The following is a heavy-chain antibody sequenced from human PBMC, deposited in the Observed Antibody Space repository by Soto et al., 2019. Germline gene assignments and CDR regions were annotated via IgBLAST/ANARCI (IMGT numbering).Heavy chain of an antibody. J-gene: IGHJ4*02. V-gene: IGHV1-18*01. CDR3: ARTSVAQSEDYFDY. Sequence: ASVKVSCKTSGYSFTTYGISWVRQAPGQGLEWMGWTSSNNGKTKYAQKFQGRVTMTTDKSTSTVHMELRSLRSGDTAVYYCARTSVAQSEDYFDYWGQGTLVTVSS. D-gene: IGHD5-12*01. CDR2: TSSNNGKT. CDR1: GYSFTTYG.